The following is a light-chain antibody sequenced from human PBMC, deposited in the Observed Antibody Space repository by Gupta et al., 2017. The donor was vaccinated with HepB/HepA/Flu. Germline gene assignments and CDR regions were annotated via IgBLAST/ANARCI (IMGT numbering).Light chain of an antibody. CDR1: QRVRSSH. Sequence: EIVLTQSPGTLSLSPGERATLSCRASQRVRSSHLAWYQQKPGQAHRLLIYAASSRATGIPDRFSGSGSGTDFTLTISRLEPEDLAVYYCQQYHSSPVTFGGGTKVEIK. V-gene: IGKV3-20*01. J-gene: IGKJ4*01. CDR2: AAS. CDR3: QQYHSSPVT.